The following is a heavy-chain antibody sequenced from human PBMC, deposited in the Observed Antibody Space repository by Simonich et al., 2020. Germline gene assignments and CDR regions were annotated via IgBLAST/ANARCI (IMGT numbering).Heavy chain of an antibody. CDR2: IYSGGST. V-gene: IGHV3-53*01. Sequence: EVQLVESGGGLIQPGGSLRLSCAASGFTVSSNYMSWVRQAPGKGLEGVSVIYSGGSTYNADSVKCRFTISRDNSKNTLYLQINSLRAEDTAVYYCARWTATGYYFDYWGQGTLVTVSS. CDR3: ARWTATGYYFDY. CDR1: GFTVSSNY. D-gene: IGHD1-1*01. J-gene: IGHJ4*02.